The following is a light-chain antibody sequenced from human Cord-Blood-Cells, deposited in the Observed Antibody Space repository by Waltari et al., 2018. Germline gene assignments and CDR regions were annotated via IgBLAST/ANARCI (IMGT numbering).Light chain of an antibody. J-gene: IGLJ3*02. CDR1: SSNIGSNY. Sequence: QSVLTQPPSASGTPGQRVTISCSGSSSNIGSNYVYWYQQLPGTAPKLLIYRNNRRPSGVPDRCSCSKPGTSASLAISGLRSEDEADYYCAAWDDSLSGPWVVGGGTKLTVL. CDR3: AAWDDSLSGPWV. CDR2: RNN. V-gene: IGLV1-47*01.